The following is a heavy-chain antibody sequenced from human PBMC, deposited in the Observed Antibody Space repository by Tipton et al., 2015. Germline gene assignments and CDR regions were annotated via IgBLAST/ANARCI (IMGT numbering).Heavy chain of an antibody. J-gene: IGHJ4*02. D-gene: IGHD3-10*01. V-gene: IGHV4-38-2*01. CDR1: AYSISSDYY. CDR3: ARKPVVRGAYYYFDY. CDR2: ISHSGNT. Sequence: TLSLTCAVSAYSISSDYYWGWIRQPPGKGLEWIGSISHSGNTHYNPSLMSRVTISVDTSKNLFSLTLNSVTAADTAFYYCARKPVVRGAYYYFDYWGQGTLVTVSS.